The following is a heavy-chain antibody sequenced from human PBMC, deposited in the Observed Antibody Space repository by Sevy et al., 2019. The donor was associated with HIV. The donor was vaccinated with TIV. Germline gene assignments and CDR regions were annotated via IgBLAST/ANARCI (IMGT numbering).Heavy chain of an antibody. Sequence: GGSLRLSCSASGFTFSSYAMHWVRQAPGKGLEYVSAISSNGGSTYYADSVKGRFTISRDNSKNTLYLQMSSLRAEDTAGYYCVKDKDVVVTAKGPSVAFDIWGQGTMVTVSS. CDR2: ISSNGGST. D-gene: IGHD2-21*02. CDR3: VKDKDVVVTAKGPSVAFDI. J-gene: IGHJ3*02. CDR1: GFTFSSYA. V-gene: IGHV3-64D*06.